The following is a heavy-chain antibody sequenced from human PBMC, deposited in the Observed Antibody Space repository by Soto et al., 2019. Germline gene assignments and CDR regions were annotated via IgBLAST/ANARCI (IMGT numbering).Heavy chain of an antibody. Sequence: QVQFMPSGAEVKKPGASVQVSCKASGYTFTNYGITWVRQAPGQGLEWMGWINPSNGDTNYAQKFQGRVTMTTDISASAGYMEMTSLRSDDSAMYFCARLLITAFGEDVLDIWGKGTMVTVSS. J-gene: IGHJ3*02. D-gene: IGHD3-3*01. CDR1: GYTFTNYG. V-gene: IGHV1-18*01. CDR3: ARLLITAFGEDVLDI. CDR2: INPSNGDT.